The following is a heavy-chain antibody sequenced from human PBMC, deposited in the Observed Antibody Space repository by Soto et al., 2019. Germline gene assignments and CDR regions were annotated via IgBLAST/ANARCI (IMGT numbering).Heavy chain of an antibody. D-gene: IGHD6-6*01. Sequence: QVQLQESGPGLVKPSQTLSLTCTVSGGSISSGDYYWSWIRQPPGKGLEWIGYIYYSGSTYYNPSLKSRLTISVHPSTTPFSLKLSSVTAADTAVYYCARANPEYSSSSVRSSDFDYWGQGTLVTVSS. CDR2: IYYSGST. CDR1: GGSISSGDYY. V-gene: IGHV4-30-4*01. CDR3: ARANPEYSSSSVRSSDFDY. J-gene: IGHJ4*02.